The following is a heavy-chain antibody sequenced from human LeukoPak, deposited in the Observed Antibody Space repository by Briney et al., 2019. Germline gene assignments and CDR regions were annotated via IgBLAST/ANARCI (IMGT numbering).Heavy chain of an antibody. V-gene: IGHV5-51*01. CDR3: ARPPDWFDY. CDR2: IYSGDFDT. Sequence: GESLKISCKGSGDSFTIYWIGWVGQMPGKGLEWRGIIYSGDFDTRYSTSLQGNVTTSADKCSSTAYLQWSSLKASDTAMYYCARPPDWFDYWGQGTLVTVSS. J-gene: IGHJ5*01. CDR1: GDSFTIYW. D-gene: IGHD1-14*01.